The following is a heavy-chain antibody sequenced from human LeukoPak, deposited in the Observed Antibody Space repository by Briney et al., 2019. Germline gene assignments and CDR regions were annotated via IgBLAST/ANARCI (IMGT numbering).Heavy chain of an antibody. J-gene: IGHJ4*02. Sequence: PSETLSLTCTVSGGSIYISNYFWAWIRQPPGKGLEWIGTISYSASTYYNPSLKSRVTISADTSKTQFSLKLSSVTAADTAVYYCARGLSGGNSGYWGQGTLVTVSS. V-gene: IGHV4-39*07. CDR1: GGSIYISNYF. D-gene: IGHD4-23*01. CDR3: ARGLSGGNSGY. CDR2: ISYSAST.